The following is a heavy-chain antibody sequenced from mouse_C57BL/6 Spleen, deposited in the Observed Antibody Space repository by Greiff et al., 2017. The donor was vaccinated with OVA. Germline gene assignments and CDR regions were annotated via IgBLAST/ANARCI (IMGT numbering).Heavy chain of an antibody. V-gene: IGHV1-69*01. CDR3: ARKGNYYYAMDY. Sequence: QVQLQQPGAELVMPGASVKLSCKASGYTFTSYWMHWVNQRPGQGLEWIGEIDPSDSYTNYNQKFKGKSTLTVDKSSSTAYMQLSSLTSEDSAVYYCARKGNYYYAMDYWGQGTSVTVSS. CDR1: GYTFTSYW. CDR2: IDPSDSYT. J-gene: IGHJ4*01.